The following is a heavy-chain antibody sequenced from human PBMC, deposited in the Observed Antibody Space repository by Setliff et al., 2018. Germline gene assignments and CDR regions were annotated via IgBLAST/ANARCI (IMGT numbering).Heavy chain of an antibody. CDR2: IYHSGST. Sequence: SETLSLTCAVSGYSISSGYYWGWIRQPPGKGLEWIGSIYHSGSTYYNPSLKSRVTISVDTSKNQFPLKLSSVTAADTAVYYCARAPRNFGVVINYYYYYYGMDVWGQGTTVTVSS. V-gene: IGHV4-38-2*01. D-gene: IGHD3-3*01. CDR1: GYSISSGYY. J-gene: IGHJ6*02. CDR3: ARAPRNFGVVINYYYYYYGMDV.